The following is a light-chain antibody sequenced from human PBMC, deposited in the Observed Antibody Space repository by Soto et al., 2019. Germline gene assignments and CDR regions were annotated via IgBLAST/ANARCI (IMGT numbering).Light chain of an antibody. V-gene: IGLV2-11*01. CDR2: DVS. CDR1: SSDVGGNNY. CDR3: CSSVGSYTWV. Sequence: QAVVTQPRSVSGSPGQSVAISCTGTSSDVGGNNYVSWYQQHPGKAPKLMIYDVSKRPSGVPDRFSGSKSGNTASLTISGLQAEDEADYYCCSSVGSYTWVFGGGTKLTVL. J-gene: IGLJ3*02.